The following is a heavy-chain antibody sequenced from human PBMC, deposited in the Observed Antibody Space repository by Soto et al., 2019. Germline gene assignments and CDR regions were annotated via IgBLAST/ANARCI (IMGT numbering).Heavy chain of an antibody. V-gene: IGHV4-31*03. CDR3: ARDWHYGSRSYATDYGMDV. D-gene: IGHD3-10*01. J-gene: IGHJ6*02. CDR2: ISYSAST. CDR1: GGSISSGGYY. Sequence: SEALSLNCNVSGGSISSGGYYCSWILKHPGKGLELIGYISYSASTYYNPSLKSRVTRSVDTSKNPFSLKLSSVTAADTAVYYCARDWHYGSRSYATDYGMDVWGQGTTVTVSS.